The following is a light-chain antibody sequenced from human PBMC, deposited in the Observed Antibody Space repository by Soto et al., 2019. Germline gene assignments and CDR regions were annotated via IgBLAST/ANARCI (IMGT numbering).Light chain of an antibody. Sequence: QSVLTQPPSVSAAPGQKVTISCSGRSSNIGNNYVSWYQHLPGTAPKLLIYDNNNRPSGIPDRISGSKSGTSATLGITGLQTGDEADYYCATWYNSLSAAVFGPGTKLTVL. CDR1: SSNIGNNY. CDR3: ATWYNSLSAAV. J-gene: IGLJ1*01. V-gene: IGLV1-51*01. CDR2: DNN.